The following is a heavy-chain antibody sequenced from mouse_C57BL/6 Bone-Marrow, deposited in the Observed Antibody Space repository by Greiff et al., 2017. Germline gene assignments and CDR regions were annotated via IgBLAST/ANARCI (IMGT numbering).Heavy chain of an antibody. J-gene: IGHJ2*01. CDR2: IDPNSGGT. V-gene: IGHV1-72*01. CDR1: GYPFTSYW. CDR3: AGGDYGSSYRGDYFDY. D-gene: IGHD1-1*01. Sequence: QVQLQQSGAELVKPGASVKLSCKASGYPFTSYWMHWVKQRPGRGLEWIGRIDPNSGGTKYNEKFKSKATLTVDKPSSTAYMQLSSLTSEDSAVYYCAGGDYGSSYRGDYFDYWGQGTTLTVSS.